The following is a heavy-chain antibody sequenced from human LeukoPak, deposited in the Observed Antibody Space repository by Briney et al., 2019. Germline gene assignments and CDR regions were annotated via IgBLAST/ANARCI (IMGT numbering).Heavy chain of an antibody. CDR3: ATHYDFWSGLSH. V-gene: IGHV1-2*02. CDR2: INPNSGGT. CDR1: GYTFTGYY. Sequence: GASVKVSCKASGYTFTGYYMHWVRQAPGQGLEWMGWINPNSGGTNYAQKFQGRVTMTRDTSISTAYMELNRLRSDDTAVYYCATHYDFWSGLSHWSQGTLVTVSS. D-gene: IGHD3-3*01. J-gene: IGHJ4*02.